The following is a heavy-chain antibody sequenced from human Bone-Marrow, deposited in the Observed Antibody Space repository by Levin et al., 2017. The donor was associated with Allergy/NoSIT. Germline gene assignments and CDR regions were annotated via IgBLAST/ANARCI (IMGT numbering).Heavy chain of an antibody. CDR3: ARAEVALDY. J-gene: IGHJ4*02. V-gene: IGHV4-61*01. Sequence: SETLSLTCSVSGGSVSRGSFYWNWIRQPPGGGWEWIGYIYYTGGTSYNSSFKSRVTISSDTAKNQFSLRLSSMTPADTAVYYCARAEVALDYWGQGTLVAVSS. CDR1: GGSVSRGSFY. CDR2: IYYTGGT.